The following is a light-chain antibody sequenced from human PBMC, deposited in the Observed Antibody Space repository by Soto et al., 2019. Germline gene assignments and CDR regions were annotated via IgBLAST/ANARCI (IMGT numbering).Light chain of an antibody. V-gene: IGLV2-11*01. CDR2: DVN. CDR3: CCFAGSNTYM. CDR1: SSDVGGYNY. J-gene: IGLJ3*02. Sequence: QSVLTQPRSASGSPGQSVTISCTGTSSDVGGYNYVSWYQQHPGKAPKLMIYDVNQRPSGVPDRFSGSKSGNTASLTVSGLQAEDEADYYCCCFAGSNTYMFGGGTKLTVL.